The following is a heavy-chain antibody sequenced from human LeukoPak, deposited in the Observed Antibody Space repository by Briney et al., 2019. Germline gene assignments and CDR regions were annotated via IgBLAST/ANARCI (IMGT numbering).Heavy chain of an antibody. J-gene: IGHJ4*02. D-gene: IGHD4-11*01. CDR2: IYTSGST. CDR1: GGSISSYY. CDR3: ARDLPHSNYFDY. Sequence: SETLSLTCTVSGGSISSYYWSWIRQPAGKGLEWIGRIYTSGSTNYNPSLKSRVTMSVDTSKNQFSLKLSSVTAADAAVYYCARDLPHSNYFDYWGQGTLVTVSS. V-gene: IGHV4-4*07.